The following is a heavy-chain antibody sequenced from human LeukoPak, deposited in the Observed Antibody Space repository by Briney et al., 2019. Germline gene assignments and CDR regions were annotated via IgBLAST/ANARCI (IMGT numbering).Heavy chain of an antibody. Sequence: ASVKVSCKASGYSFTGYAINWVRQAPGQGLEWMGWIHTETGNPTYAQGFSGRFVFSLDSSVTTAYLQISGLQAEDTAVYYCARLIYGDYIFFDYWGQGTLVTVSS. CDR3: ARLIYGDYIFFDY. CDR2: IHTETGNP. D-gene: IGHD4-17*01. J-gene: IGHJ4*02. V-gene: IGHV7-4-1*02. CDR1: GYSFTGYA.